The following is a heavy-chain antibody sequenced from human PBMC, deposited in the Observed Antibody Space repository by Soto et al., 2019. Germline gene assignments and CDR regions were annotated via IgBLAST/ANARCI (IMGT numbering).Heavy chain of an antibody. J-gene: IGHJ6*02. CDR2: INPNSGGT. Sequence: QVQLVQSGAEVKKPGASVKVSCKASGYTFTGYYMHWVRQAPGQGLEWMGWINPNSGGTNYAQKYQGRGTMTRDTSISTAYMELSRLRSDDTAVYYCAREGGGRAVASTGMDVWGQGTTVTGSS. CDR1: GYTFTGYY. V-gene: IGHV1-2*02. D-gene: IGHD6-19*01. CDR3: AREGGGRAVASTGMDV.